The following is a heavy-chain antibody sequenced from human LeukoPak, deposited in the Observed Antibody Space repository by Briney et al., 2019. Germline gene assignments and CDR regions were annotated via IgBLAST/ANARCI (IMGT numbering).Heavy chain of an antibody. Sequence: SVKVSCKASGGTFSSYAISWVRQAPGQGLEWMGGIIPIFGTANYAQKFQGRVTITADESTSTAYMELSSLRSEDTAVYYCAKTIAAATEYFQHWGQGTLVTVSS. CDR1: GGTFSSYA. CDR2: IIPIFGTA. J-gene: IGHJ1*01. CDR3: AKTIAAATEYFQH. V-gene: IGHV1-69*13. D-gene: IGHD6-13*01.